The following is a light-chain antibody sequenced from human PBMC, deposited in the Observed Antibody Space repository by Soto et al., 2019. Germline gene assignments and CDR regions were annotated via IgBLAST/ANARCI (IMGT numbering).Light chain of an antibody. V-gene: IGKV3-11*01. CDR1: RSVGSS. CDR3: QHYGSSRGT. Sequence: EIVLTQSPATLSLSPGDRATLSCRASRSVGSSLAWYQQKPGQAPRLLIYGASNRATGIPDRFSGSESGTDFTLTISSLEPEDSVVYYCQHYGSSRGTFGQGTKVEIK. J-gene: IGKJ1*01. CDR2: GAS.